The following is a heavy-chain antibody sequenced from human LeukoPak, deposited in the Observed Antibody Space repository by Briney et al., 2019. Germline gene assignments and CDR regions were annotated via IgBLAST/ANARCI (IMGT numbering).Heavy chain of an antibody. CDR1: GGSISSYY. V-gene: IGHV4-59*01. CDR2: IYYSGST. J-gene: IGHJ6*03. CDR3: ARTYYMDV. Sequence: SETLSLTCTVFGGSISSYYWSWIRQPPGKGLEWIGYIYYSGSTNYNPSLKSRVTISVDTSKNQFSLRLSSVTAADTAVYYCARTYYMDVWGKGTTVTVSS.